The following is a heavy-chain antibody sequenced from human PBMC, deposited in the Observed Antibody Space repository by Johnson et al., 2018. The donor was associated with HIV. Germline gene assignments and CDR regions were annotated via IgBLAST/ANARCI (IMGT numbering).Heavy chain of an antibody. J-gene: IGHJ3*02. CDR2: ISSGGST. CDR1: GFTVSSNY. V-gene: IGHV3-53*01. D-gene: IGHD5-24*01. Sequence: VQVLESGGGLIQPGGSLRLSCAASGFTVSSNYMSWVRQAPGKGLEWVSVISSGGSTSYPDSVKDRFTISRDNSKNTLYLQMNSLRAEDTAVYYCARACRDGYTCDAFDIWGQGTMVTVSS. CDR3: ARACRDGYTCDAFDI.